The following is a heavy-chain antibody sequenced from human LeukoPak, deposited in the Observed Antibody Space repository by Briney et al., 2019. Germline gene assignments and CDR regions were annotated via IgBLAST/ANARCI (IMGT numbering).Heavy chain of an antibody. J-gene: IGHJ6*03. CDR2: INPNSGGT. D-gene: IGHD2-15*01. V-gene: IGHV1-2*02. CDR3: ARAGTYCSGGSCLIRGTLYCYYYMDV. Sequence: ASVKVSCKASGYTFTGYYMHWVRQAPGQGLEWMGWINPNSGGTNYAQKFQGRVTMTRDTSISTAYMELSRLRSDDTAVYYCARAGTYCSGGSCLIRGTLYCYYYMDVWGKGTTVTISS. CDR1: GYTFTGYY.